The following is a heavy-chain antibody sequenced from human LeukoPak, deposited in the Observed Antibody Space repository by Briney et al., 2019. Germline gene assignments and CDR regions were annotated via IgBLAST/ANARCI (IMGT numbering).Heavy chain of an antibody. CDR3: AREGYCSGGSCVLFDY. J-gene: IGHJ4*02. CDR1: GGSISSSNW. Sequence: SGTLSLTCAVSGGSISSSNWWSWVRQPPGKGLEWIGGIYHSGSTNYNPSLKSRVTISVDKSKNQFSLKLSSVTAADTAVYYCAREGYCSGGSCVLFDYWGQGALVTVSS. CDR2: IYHSGST. V-gene: IGHV4-4*02. D-gene: IGHD2-15*01.